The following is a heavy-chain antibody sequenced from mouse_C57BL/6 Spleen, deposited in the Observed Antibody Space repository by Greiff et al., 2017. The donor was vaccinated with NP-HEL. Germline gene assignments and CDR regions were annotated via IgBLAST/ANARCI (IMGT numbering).Heavy chain of an antibody. CDR2: ISNLAYSI. Sequence: EVKVVESGGGLVQPGGSLKLSCAASGFTFSDYGMAWVRQAPRKGPEWVAFISNLAYSIYYADTVTGRFTISRENAKNTLYLEMSSLRSEDTAMYYCARQGSPYYFDYWGQGTTLTVSS. V-gene: IGHV5-15*01. CDR3: ARQGSPYYFDY. J-gene: IGHJ2*01. CDR1: GFTFSDYG.